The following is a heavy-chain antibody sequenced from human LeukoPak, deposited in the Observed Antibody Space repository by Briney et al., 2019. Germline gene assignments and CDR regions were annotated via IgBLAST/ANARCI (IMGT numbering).Heavy chain of an antibody. J-gene: IGHJ3*02. CDR2: INAYNGNT. CDR1: GYTFTSYG. V-gene: IGHV1-18*01. Sequence: GASVKVSCKASGYTFTSYGISWVRQAPGQGLEWMGWINAYNGNTNYAQKLHGRVTMTTDTSMRPAYMELRSMRPDDTAVDYCARDASQDAFDIWGQGTMVTASS. CDR3: ARDASQDAFDI.